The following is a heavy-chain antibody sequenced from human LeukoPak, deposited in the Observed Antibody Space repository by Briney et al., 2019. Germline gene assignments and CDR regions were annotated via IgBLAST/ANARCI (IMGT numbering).Heavy chain of an antibody. D-gene: IGHD1-1*01. J-gene: IGHJ4*02. CDR2: ISYEGSNK. CDR1: GFTFSSYA. V-gene: IGHV3-30-3*01. Sequence: GGSLRLSCAASGFTFSSYAMHWVRQAPGKGLEGVAVISYEGSNKYYADSVKGRFTISRDNSKNTRYLQMNSLRAEDTAVYYCARASGLERREVDWIFDYWGQGTLVTVSS. CDR3: ARASGLERREVDWIFDY.